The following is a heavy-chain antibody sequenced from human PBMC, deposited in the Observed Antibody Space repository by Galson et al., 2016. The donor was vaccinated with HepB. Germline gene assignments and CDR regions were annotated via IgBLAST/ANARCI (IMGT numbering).Heavy chain of an antibody. V-gene: IGHV4-39*01. Sequence: SETLSFTCSVSGGSINTNNYYWVWIRQPPGKGLEWIGSIYHSGNTFYNPSLRSRATIYMDTATNQFSLRLTSVTAADTAFYYCARPDYSTYVFDYWGQGALVTVSS. D-gene: IGHD4-11*01. CDR1: GGSINTNNYY. J-gene: IGHJ4*02. CDR3: ARPDYSTYVFDY. CDR2: IYHSGNT.